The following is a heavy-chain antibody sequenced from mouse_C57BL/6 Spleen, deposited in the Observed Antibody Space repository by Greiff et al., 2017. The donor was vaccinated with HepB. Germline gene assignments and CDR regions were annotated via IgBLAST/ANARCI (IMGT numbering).Heavy chain of an antibody. Sequence: VQLQQSGAELVRPGASVKLSCTASGFNIKDYYMHWVKQRPEQGLEWIGRIDPEDGDTEYAPKFQGKATMTADTSSNTAYLQLSSLTSEDTAVYYCTTDYSNYWFAYWGQGTLVTVSA. CDR1: GFNIKDYY. CDR3: TTDYSNYWFAY. CDR2: IDPEDGDT. V-gene: IGHV14-1*01. D-gene: IGHD2-5*01. J-gene: IGHJ3*01.